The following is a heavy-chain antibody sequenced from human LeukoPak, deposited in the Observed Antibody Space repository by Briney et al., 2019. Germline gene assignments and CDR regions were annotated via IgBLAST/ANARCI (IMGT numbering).Heavy chain of an antibody. D-gene: IGHD1-26*01. Sequence: ASVKVSCKASGYTFSSYGINWVRQAPGQGLEWMAWINTYNGNTQYAQNFQGRVTMTRDTSISTAYMELSRLRSDDTAVYYCARERPGGWESSYYFDYWGQGTLVTVSS. CDR1: GYTFSSYG. J-gene: IGHJ4*02. V-gene: IGHV1-18*01. CDR2: INTYNGNT. CDR3: ARERPGGWESSYYFDY.